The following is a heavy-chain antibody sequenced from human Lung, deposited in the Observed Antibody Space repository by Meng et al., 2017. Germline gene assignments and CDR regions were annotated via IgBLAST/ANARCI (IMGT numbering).Heavy chain of an antibody. Sequence: QVQLQQWGAGLLKPSETLSLTCVVSGGSFSDYYWSWIRQPPGKGLEWIGDINHSGSTNYNPSLESRATISVDTSQNNLSLKLSSVTAADSAVYYCARGPTTMAHDFDYWGQGTLVTVSS. V-gene: IGHV4-34*01. D-gene: IGHD4-11*01. CDR2: INHSGST. J-gene: IGHJ4*02. CDR3: ARGPTTMAHDFDY. CDR1: GGSFSDYY.